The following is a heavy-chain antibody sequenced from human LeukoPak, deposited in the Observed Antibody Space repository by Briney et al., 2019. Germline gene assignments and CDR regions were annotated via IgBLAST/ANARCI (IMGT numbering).Heavy chain of an antibody. Sequence: PGGSLRLSCAAYGFTFDDYSMHWVRQAPGKGLEWVSLISWDGVSTYYADSVKGRFTISRDNSKNSLYLQMNSLRTEDTAFYYCAKGPDFDYWGQGTLVTVSS. CDR2: ISWDGVST. CDR1: GFTFDDYS. V-gene: IGHV3-43*01. J-gene: IGHJ4*02. CDR3: AKGPDFDY.